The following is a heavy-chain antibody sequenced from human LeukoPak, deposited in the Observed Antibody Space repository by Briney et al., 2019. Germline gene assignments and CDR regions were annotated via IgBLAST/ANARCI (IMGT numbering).Heavy chain of an antibody. V-gene: IGHV5-51*01. J-gene: IGHJ4*02. Sequence: GESLKISCKGAGYSCTSYWVVWVRQMPGKRLEWMGIIFPGDSDNKYSPAFLDRVTIIADKSISTASLQWSSLKASDTAMYYCARPTDYGDYYFDYWGQGTLVTVSS. CDR2: IFPGDSDN. CDR1: GYSCTSYW. D-gene: IGHD4-17*01. CDR3: ARPTDYGDYYFDY.